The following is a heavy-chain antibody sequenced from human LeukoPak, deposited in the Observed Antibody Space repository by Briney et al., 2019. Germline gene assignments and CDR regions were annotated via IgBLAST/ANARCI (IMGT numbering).Heavy chain of an antibody. CDR3: AKDFWKQWLVYDY. Sequence: GGSLRLSCAASGFRFSTTWMIWVRQAPGKGLEWVGRIKSKTDGGTTDYAVPVKGRFSISRDDSKNTVFLQMNSLKTEDTAVYYCAKDFWKQWLVYDYWGQGTLVTVSS. D-gene: IGHD6-19*01. V-gene: IGHV3-15*01. J-gene: IGHJ4*02. CDR2: IKSKTDGGTT. CDR1: GFRFSTTW.